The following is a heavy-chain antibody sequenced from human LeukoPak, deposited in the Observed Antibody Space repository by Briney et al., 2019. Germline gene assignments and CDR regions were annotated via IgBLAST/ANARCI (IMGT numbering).Heavy chain of an antibody. CDR2: IYTGGST. Sequence: GGSLRLSCAASGFTVSSNHTRWGRQAPGKGLEWVSIIYTGGSTYYADSVKGRLTISRDNSKNTLYLQMNSLRAEDTAVYYCATAEGENWGQGTLVTVSS. D-gene: IGHD3-16*01. V-gene: IGHV3-53*01. CDR1: GFTVSSNH. J-gene: IGHJ4*02. CDR3: ATAEGEN.